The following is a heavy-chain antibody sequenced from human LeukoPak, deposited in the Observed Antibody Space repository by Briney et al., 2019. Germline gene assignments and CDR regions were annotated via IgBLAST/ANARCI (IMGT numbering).Heavy chain of an antibody. J-gene: IGHJ4*02. CDR3: ARVPITAADTHFAY. Sequence: SETLTLTCTVSGGSISSYYWSWIRQPAGKGLEWIGSVYHSGNTFYNPSLKSRVTISVDTSKNQFSLNLNSVTAADTAVYYCARVPITAADTHFAYWGQGLPVAVSS. D-gene: IGHD6-25*01. V-gene: IGHV4-4*07. CDR2: VYHSGNT. CDR1: GGSISSYY.